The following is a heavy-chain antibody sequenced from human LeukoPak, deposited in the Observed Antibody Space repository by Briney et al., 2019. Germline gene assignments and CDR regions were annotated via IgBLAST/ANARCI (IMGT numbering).Heavy chain of an antibody. Sequence: SETLSLTCSVSGGSISSSTYYWGWIRQPPGKGLEWIGSIYYSASTYYNPSLKSRVTISIDTSKNQFSLKLSSVTAADTAVYYCARADLGYFDYWGQGTLVTVSS. D-gene: IGHD3-16*01. CDR3: ARADLGYFDY. CDR1: GGSISSSTYY. V-gene: IGHV4-39*07. CDR2: IYYSAST. J-gene: IGHJ4*02.